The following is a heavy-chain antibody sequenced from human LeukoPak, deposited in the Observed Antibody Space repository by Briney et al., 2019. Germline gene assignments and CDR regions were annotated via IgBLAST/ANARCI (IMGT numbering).Heavy chain of an antibody. Sequence: GGSLRLSCAASGFTFSDYYMSWIRQAPGKGLEWVSYISSSGSTIYYADSVKGRFTISRDNSKNTLYLQMNSLRAEDTAVYYCAKDLVDTAMGSSPFDYWGQGTLVTVSS. CDR2: ISSSGSTI. CDR3: AKDLVDTAMGSSPFDY. V-gene: IGHV3-11*01. J-gene: IGHJ4*02. CDR1: GFTFSDYY. D-gene: IGHD5-18*01.